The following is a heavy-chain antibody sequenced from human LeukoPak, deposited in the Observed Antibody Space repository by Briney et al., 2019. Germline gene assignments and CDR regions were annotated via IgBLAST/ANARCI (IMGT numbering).Heavy chain of an antibody. CDR2: IYTSGST. Sequence: SETLSLTCTVSGGSISSYYWSWIRQPAGKGLEWIGRIYTSGSTNYNPSLKSRVTMSVDTSKNQFSLKLSSVTAPDTAVYYCARATYSYGYNWFNPGGQATLVSVSS. V-gene: IGHV4-4*07. D-gene: IGHD5-18*01. J-gene: IGHJ5*02. CDR3: ARATYSYGYNWFNP. CDR1: GGSISSYY.